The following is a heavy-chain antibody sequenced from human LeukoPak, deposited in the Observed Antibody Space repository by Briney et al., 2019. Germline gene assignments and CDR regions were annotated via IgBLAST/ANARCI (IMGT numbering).Heavy chain of an antibody. CDR1: GYTFTGYY. J-gene: IGHJ6*03. CDR2: INPNSGGT. Sequence: GASVKVSCKASGYTFTGYYMHWVRQAPGQGLEWMGWINPNSGGTHYAQKFQGTVTMTRDTSISTAYMELSSLRSDDTAVYYCARGVAGVYFYYYMDVWGKGTTVTVSS. V-gene: IGHV1-2*02. CDR3: ARGVAGVYFYYYMDV. D-gene: IGHD1-14*01.